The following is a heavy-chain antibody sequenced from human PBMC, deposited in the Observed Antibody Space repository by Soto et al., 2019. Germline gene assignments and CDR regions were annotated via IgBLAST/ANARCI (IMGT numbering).Heavy chain of an antibody. CDR3: ARDSLGTETTAWLDP. D-gene: IGHD1-1*01. CDR1: GYTFTNYG. J-gene: IGHJ5*02. CDR2: ISPYNGDT. V-gene: IGHV1-18*04. Sequence: ASVKVSCKASGYTFTNYGITWVRRAPGQGLEWMGWISPYNGDTNYAQRVQGRVTMTTDTSTSTAYMELRSLRSDDTAMYYCARDSLGTETTAWLDPWGQGTPVTVSS.